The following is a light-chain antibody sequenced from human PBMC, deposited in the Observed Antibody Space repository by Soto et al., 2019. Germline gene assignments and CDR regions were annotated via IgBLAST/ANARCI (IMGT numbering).Light chain of an antibody. CDR3: CSSGGSPTDA. CDR2: EVN. J-gene: IGLJ1*01. CDR1: SSNVGSYKL. Sequence: QSVLTQPASVPGSPGESITISCTGTSSNVGSYKLVSWYQQHPGKAPKLMIFEVNKRPSGVSNRFSGSKSGNTASLTISGLKVEDEADYYCCSSGGSPTDAFGTGTKVTVL. V-gene: IGLV2-23*02.